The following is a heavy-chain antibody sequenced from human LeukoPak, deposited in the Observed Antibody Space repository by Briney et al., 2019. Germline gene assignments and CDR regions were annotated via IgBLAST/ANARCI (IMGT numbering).Heavy chain of an antibody. V-gene: IGHV4-59*01. J-gene: IGHJ5*02. CDR2: IYYSGST. CDR1: GGSISSYY. CDR3: ARVVSSGWSGWFDP. D-gene: IGHD6-19*01. Sequence: SETLSLTCTVSGGSISSYYWSWIRQPPGKGLEWIGYIYYSGSTNYNPSLKSRVTISVDTSKNQFSLKLSSVTAADTAVYYCARVVSSGWSGWFDPWGQGTLVAVSS.